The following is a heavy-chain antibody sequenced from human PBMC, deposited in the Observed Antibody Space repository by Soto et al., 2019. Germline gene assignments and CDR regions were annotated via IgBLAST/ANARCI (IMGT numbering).Heavy chain of an antibody. CDR3: ARVSRGSEWLLHYYYYYGMDV. V-gene: IGHV1-8*01. J-gene: IGHJ6*02. CDR2: MNPNSGNT. D-gene: IGHD3-3*01. Sequence: ASVKVSCKASGYTFTSYDINWVRQATGQGLEWMGWMNPNSGNTGYAQKFQGRVTMTRNTSISAAYMELSSLRSEDTAVYYCARVSRGSEWLLHYYYYYGMDVWGQGTTVTVSS. CDR1: GYTFTSYD.